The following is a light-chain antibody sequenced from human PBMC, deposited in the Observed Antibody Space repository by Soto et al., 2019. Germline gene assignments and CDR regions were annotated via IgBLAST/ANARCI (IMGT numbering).Light chain of an antibody. CDR1: SSDVGAYNS. Sequence: QSALTQPASVSGSPGQSITISCTGTSSDVGAYNSVSWYQQHPGKAPKLMIYAVNNRPSGVSDRFSGSKSGNTASLTISGLQAEDDADYYCGLCTSGTTLVFGGGTKLTVL. J-gene: IGLJ3*02. CDR2: AVN. V-gene: IGLV2-14*03. CDR3: GLCTSGTTLV.